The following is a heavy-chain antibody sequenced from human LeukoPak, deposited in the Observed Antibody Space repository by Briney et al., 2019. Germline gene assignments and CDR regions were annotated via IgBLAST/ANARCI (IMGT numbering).Heavy chain of an antibody. V-gene: IGHV3-30*02. D-gene: IGHD3-10*01. CDR2: LRHDGTNI. CDR3: AKLGRNYFDY. J-gene: IGHJ4*02. Sequence: GGSLRLSCTASGFNFNEHGMHWVRQAPGKGLEWVAFLRHDGTNIHYADSVKGRFTISRDNAKNSLYLQMNSLRAEDTAVYYCAKLGRNYFDYWGQGTLVTVSS. CDR1: GFNFNEHG.